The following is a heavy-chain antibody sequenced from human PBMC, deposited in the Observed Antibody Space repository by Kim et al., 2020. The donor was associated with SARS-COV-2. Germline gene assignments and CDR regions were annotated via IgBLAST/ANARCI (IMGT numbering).Heavy chain of an antibody. Sequence: SETLSLTCAVYGGSFSGYYWSWIRQPPGKGLEWIGEINHSGSTNYNPSLKSRVTISVDTSKNQFSLKLSSVTAADTAVYYCARDQRSGSRWFDHWGQGTLVTVS. D-gene: IGHD3-10*01. CDR3: ARDQRSGSRWFDH. CDR1: GGSFSGYY. V-gene: IGHV4-34*01. CDR2: INHSGST. J-gene: IGHJ5*02.